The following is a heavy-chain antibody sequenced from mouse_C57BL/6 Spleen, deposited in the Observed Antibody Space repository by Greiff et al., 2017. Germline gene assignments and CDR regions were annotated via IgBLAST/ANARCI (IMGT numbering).Heavy chain of an antibody. CDR3: TRYDGYIYWYFDV. J-gene: IGHJ1*03. CDR2: IDPETGGT. CDR1: GYTFTDYE. D-gene: IGHD2-3*01. V-gene: IGHV1-15*01. Sequence: QVQLQQSGAELVRPGASVTLSCKASGYTFTDYEMHWVKQTPVHGLEWIGAIDPETGGTAYNQKFKGKAILTADKSSSTAYMELRSLTSEDSAVYDCTRYDGYIYWYFDVWGTGTTVTVSS.